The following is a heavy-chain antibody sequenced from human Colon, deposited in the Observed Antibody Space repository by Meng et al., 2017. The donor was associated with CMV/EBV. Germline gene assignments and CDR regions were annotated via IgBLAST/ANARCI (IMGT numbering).Heavy chain of an antibody. V-gene: IGHV3-23*01. CDR3: GRDPFIKAFDI. Sequence: GESLKISCAASGFTFSSYAMSWVRQAPGKGLEWVSAISGSGGSTYYADSVKGRFTISRDNSKNTLYLQMNSLRAEDTAVYYCGRDPFIKAFDIWGQGTMVTVSS. CDR2: ISGSGGST. J-gene: IGHJ3*02. CDR1: GFTFSSYA.